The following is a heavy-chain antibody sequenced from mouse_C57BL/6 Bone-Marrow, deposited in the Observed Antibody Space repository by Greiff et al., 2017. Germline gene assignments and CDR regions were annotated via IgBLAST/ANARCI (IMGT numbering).Heavy chain of an antibody. V-gene: IGHV2-6*01. CDR3: ASSPRSSSGLFAY. J-gene: IGHJ3*01. CDR1: GFSLTSYG. D-gene: IGHD3-2*02. CDR2: IWGVGST. Sequence: VMLVESGPGLVAPSQSLSITCTVSGFSLTSYGVDWVRQSPGKGLEWLGVIWGVGSTNYNSALKSRLSISQDHPKSQVFLKMNSLQTDDTAMYYCASSPRSSSGLFAYWGQGTLVTVSA.